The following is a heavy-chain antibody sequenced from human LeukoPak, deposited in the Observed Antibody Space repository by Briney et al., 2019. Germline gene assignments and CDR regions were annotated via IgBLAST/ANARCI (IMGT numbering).Heavy chain of an antibody. D-gene: IGHD3-22*01. Sequence: GGSLRLSCAASGFTFSSYAMHWVRQAPGKGLEWVAVISYDGSNKYYADSVKGRFTIPRDNSKNTLYLQMNSLRAEDTAVYYCARDPNYYDSSGYLGLFDYWGQGTLVTVSS. CDR3: ARDPNYYDSSGYLGLFDY. CDR1: GFTFSSYA. CDR2: ISYDGSNK. V-gene: IGHV3-30-3*01. J-gene: IGHJ4*02.